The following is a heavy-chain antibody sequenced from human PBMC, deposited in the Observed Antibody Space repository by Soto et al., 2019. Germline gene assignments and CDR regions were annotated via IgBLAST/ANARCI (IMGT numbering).Heavy chain of an antibody. D-gene: IGHD2-2*01. V-gene: IGHV3-21*01. CDR2: ISSSSSYI. J-gene: IGHJ6*03. Sequence: GGSLRLSCAASGFTFSSNSMNWVRQAPGKGLEWVSSISSSSSYIYYADSVKGRFTISRDNGKNSLYLQMNSLSAEDTAVYYCAREGGGYCSGTSCAYYYYYYMDVWGKGTTVTVSS. CDR3: AREGGGYCSGTSCAYYYYYYMDV. CDR1: GFTFSSNS.